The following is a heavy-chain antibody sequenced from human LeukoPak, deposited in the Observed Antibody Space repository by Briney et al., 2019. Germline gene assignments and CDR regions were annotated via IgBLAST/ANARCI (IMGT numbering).Heavy chain of an antibody. D-gene: IGHD5-18*01. CDR2: ISCDGTNK. CDR3: ARDGYGLDTPMVSTIFDC. V-gene: IGHV3-30*03. CDR1: GFTFSSYG. Sequence: GRSLRLSCAASGFTFSSYGMHWVRQAPGKGLEWVAVISCDGTNKYYADSVKGRFTISRDNSKNTLYLQMNSLRTEDTAVYYCARDGYGLDTPMVSTIFDCWGQGTLVTVSS. J-gene: IGHJ4*02.